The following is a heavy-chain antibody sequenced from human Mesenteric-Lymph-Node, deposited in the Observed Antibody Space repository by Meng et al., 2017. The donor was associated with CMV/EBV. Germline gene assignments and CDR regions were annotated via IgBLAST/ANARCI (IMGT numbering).Heavy chain of an antibody. D-gene: IGHD1-7*01. J-gene: IGHJ6*02. CDR3: ARDAGGTGTSGYYYYYGMDV. Sequence: SETLSLTCAVYGGSLSGYYWSWIRQSPGKGLEWIGELNHSGGTNYNPSLKSRVTILIDMSKYQFSLKLTSVTAADTAVYYCARDAGGTGTSGYYYYYGMDVWGQGTTVTVSS. CDR1: GGSLSGYY. V-gene: IGHV4-34*01. CDR2: LNHSGGT.